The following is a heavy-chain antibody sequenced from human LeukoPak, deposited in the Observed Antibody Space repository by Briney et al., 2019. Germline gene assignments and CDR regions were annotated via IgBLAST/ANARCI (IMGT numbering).Heavy chain of an antibody. CDR3: ARGGFRHYYDSSGYYDY. J-gene: IGHJ4*02. Sequence: PSETLSLTCAVYGGSFSGYYWSWIRQPPGKGLDWIGEINHSGSTNYNPSLKSRVTISVDTSKNQFSLKLSSVTAADTAVYYCARGGFRHYYDSSGYYDYWGQGTLVTVSS. CDR1: GGSFSGYY. D-gene: IGHD3-22*01. CDR2: INHSGST. V-gene: IGHV4-34*01.